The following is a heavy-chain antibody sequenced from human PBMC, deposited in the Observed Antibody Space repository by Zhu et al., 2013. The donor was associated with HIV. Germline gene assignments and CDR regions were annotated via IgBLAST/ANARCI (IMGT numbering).Heavy chain of an antibody. CDR2: INVQNGKT. CDR1: GYTFVNHD. CDR3: ARRQYRGTSSGGWFDP. D-gene: IGHD5-12*01. J-gene: IGHJ5*02. V-gene: IGHV1-18*01. Sequence: VHLVQSRGEVRKPGASVRVSCKASGYTFVNHDVTWVRQSPGQGLEWMAYINVQNGKTLYADRFQGRITVTADTSADTAFMELRSLTSDDTSTYFCARRQYRGTSSGGWFDPWGQGSLIIVS.